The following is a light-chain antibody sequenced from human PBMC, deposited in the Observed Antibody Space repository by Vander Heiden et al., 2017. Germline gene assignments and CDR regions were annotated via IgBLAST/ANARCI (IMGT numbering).Light chain of an antibody. V-gene: IGKV3-20*01. CDR1: QSVSSNY. CDR3: HQYGTSPFT. CDR2: GAS. Sequence: EIVLTPSPGILSLSPGERATLSCRASQSVSSNYLAWYQQKPGQTPRLLIYGASSRATGIPDRFSGSGSGADFTLTISRLEPEDFAVYYCHQYGTSPFTFGPGTTVNIK. J-gene: IGKJ3*01.